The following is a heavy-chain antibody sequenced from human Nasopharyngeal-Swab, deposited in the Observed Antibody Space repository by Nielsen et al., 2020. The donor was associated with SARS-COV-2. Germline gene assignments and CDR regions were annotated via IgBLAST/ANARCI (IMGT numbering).Heavy chain of an antibody. Sequence: GGSLRPSFAPPGLPFITYALTWFPQAPGKGWKWFPTFIGGGASEEYPPSVKGRFTISRDYSKKMLYLQMNSLRAEDTAVYYCARDPDWYWYAIDSWGQGTLVTVSS. CDR3: ARDPDWYWYAIDS. CDR1: GLPFITYA. D-gene: IGHD2-8*02. J-gene: IGHJ4*02. V-gene: IGHV3-23*01. CDR2: FIGGGASE.